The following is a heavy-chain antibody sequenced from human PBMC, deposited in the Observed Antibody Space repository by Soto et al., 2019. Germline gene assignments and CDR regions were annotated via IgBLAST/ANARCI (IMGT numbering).Heavy chain of an antibody. V-gene: IGHV5-51*01. CDR2: IYPGDSDT. D-gene: IGHD3-10*01. J-gene: IGHJ6*02. Sequence: GESLKISCKGSGYSFTTYWIGWVRQMPGKGLEWMGIIYPGDSDTKYSPSFQGQVTISADKSISTAYLQWSSLKASDTAMYYCARQYYYASGNYWAGGMDVWGQGTTVTVSS. CDR3: ARQYYYASGNYWAGGMDV. CDR1: GYSFTTYW.